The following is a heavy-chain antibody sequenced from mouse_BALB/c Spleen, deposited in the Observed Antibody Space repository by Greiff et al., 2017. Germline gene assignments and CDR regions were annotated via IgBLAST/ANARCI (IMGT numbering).Heavy chain of an antibody. CDR3: ARWGNDGNPWFAY. J-gene: IGHJ3*01. CDR2: INPSTGYT. CDR1: GYTFTSYW. V-gene: IGHV1-7*01. D-gene: IGHD2-1*01. Sequence: VQLQQSGAELAKPGASVKMSCKASGYTFTSYWMHWVKQRPGQGLEWIGYINPSTGYTEYNQKFKDKATLTADKSSSTAYMQLSSLTSEDSAVYYCARWGNDGNPWFAYWGQGTLVTVSA.